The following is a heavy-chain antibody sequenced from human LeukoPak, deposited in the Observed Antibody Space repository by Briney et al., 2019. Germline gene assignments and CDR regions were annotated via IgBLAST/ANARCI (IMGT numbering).Heavy chain of an antibody. V-gene: IGHV3-23*01. CDR2: ISGSGGST. Sequence: GGSLRLSCAASGFTFSSYAMSWVSQAPGKGLEWVSAISGSGGSTYYADSVKGRFTIARDNSKNTLYLQMNSLRAEDTAVYYCAIGLCSSTSCYAEPPDYWGQGTLVTVSS. CDR1: GFTFSSYA. D-gene: IGHD2-2*01. CDR3: AIGLCSSTSCYAEPPDY. J-gene: IGHJ4*02.